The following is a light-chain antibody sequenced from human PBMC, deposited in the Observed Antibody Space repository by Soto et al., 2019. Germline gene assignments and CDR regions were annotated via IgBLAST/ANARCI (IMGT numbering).Light chain of an antibody. CDR1: SSNIGSNT. CDR2: SNN. J-gene: IGLJ2*01. V-gene: IGLV1-44*01. Sequence: QSVLTQPPSASGTPGQRVTISCSGSSSNIGSNTVNWYQQLPGTAPKLLIYSNNQRPSGVPDRFSGSKSGNTASLTISGLQAEDEADYYCSSFTSRSSLIFGGGTKLTVL. CDR3: SSFTSRSSLI.